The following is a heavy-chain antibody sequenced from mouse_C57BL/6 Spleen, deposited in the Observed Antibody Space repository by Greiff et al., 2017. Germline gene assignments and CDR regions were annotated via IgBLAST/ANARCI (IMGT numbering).Heavy chain of an antibody. CDR1: GYTFTSYW. V-gene: IGHV1-5*01. J-gene: IGHJ4*01. D-gene: IGHD2-1*01. Sequence: VQLKQSGTVLARPGASVKMSCKTSGYTFTSYWMHWVKQRPGQGLEWIGAIYPGNSDTSYNQKFKGKAKLTAVTSASTAYMALSSLTNEDSAVYYCTAAIYYGNLYAMDYWGQGTSVTVSS. CDR3: TAAIYYGNLYAMDY. CDR2: IYPGNSDT.